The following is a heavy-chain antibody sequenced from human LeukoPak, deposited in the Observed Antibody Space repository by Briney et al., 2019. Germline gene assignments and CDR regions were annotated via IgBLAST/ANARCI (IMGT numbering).Heavy chain of an antibody. V-gene: IGHV3-9*01. CDR3: AKDSSNSGSFSDAFDI. CDR2: ISWNSGSI. CDR1: GFTFDDYA. D-gene: IGHD1-26*01. J-gene: IGHJ3*02. Sequence: GGSLRLSCAASGFTFDDYAMHWVRQAPGKGLEWVSGISWNSGSIGYADSVKGRFTISRDNAKNSLYLQMNSLRAEDTALYYCAKDSSNSGSFSDAFDIWGQGTMVTVSS.